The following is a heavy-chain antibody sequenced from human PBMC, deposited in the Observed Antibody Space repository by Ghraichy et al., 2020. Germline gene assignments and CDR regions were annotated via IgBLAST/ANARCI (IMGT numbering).Heavy chain of an antibody. CDR1: GGSISSYY. Sequence: SETLSLTCTVSGGSISSYYWSWIRQPAGKGLEWIGRIYTSGSTNYNPSLKSRVTMSVDTSKNQFSLKLSSVTAADTAVYYCARDGNDYDILTGYRFDYWGQGTLVTVSS. D-gene: IGHD3-9*01. V-gene: IGHV4-4*07. CDR3: ARDGNDYDILTGYRFDY. CDR2: IYTSGST. J-gene: IGHJ4*02.